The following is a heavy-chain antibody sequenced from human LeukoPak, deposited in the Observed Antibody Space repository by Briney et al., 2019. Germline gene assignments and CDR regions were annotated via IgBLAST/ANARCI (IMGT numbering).Heavy chain of an antibody. CDR1: GFSFSSYG. J-gene: IGHJ4*02. D-gene: IGHD3-9*01. Sequence: GGSLRLSCAASGFSFSSYGMPWVRQAPGKGLEWVAVIWYDGSNKYYADSVKGRFTISRDNSKNTLFLQMNSLRAEDTAVYYCARDRYDILTGYYMYFDYWGRGSLVTVSS. V-gene: IGHV3-33*01. CDR3: ARDRYDILTGYYMYFDY. CDR2: IWYDGSNK.